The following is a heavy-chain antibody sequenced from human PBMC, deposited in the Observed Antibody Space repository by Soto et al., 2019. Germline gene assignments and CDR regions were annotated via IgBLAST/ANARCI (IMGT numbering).Heavy chain of an antibody. Sequence: GGSLRLSCAASGFTFSSYAMGWVRQGPGKGLEWVAVVSIGGSTHYADSVRGRFTISRDNSKNTLSLQMNSLTAEDTAVYFCAKRPGAGGHFDYWGQGALVTVSS. CDR3: AKRPGAGGHFDY. J-gene: IGHJ4*02. D-gene: IGHD2-8*02. V-gene: IGHV3-23*01. CDR1: GFTFSSYA. CDR2: VSIGGST.